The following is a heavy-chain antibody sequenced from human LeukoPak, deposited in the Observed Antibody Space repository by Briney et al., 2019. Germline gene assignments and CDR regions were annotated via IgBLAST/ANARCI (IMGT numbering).Heavy chain of an antibody. CDR2: IYNSGST. D-gene: IGHD3-10*01. Sequence: SETLSLTCTVSGGPMRNLYWTWIRQSPGKGLEWIGCIYNSGSTRYNPSLKSRVTISEDTSKNQFSLKLTSVTAADTAVYYCASASSGAIYYYGVDVWGPGTTVTVS. CDR3: ASASSGAIYYYGVDV. CDR1: GGPMRNLY. J-gene: IGHJ6*02. V-gene: IGHV4-59*01.